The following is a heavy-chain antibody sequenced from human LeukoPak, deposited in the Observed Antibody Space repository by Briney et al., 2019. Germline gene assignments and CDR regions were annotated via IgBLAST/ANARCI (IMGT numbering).Heavy chain of an antibody. CDR3: ARGHSHGQGAFDI. Sequence: PSQTLSLTCTVSGGSISSGGYYWSWIRQHPGKGLEWIGYIYYSGSTYYNPSLKSRVTISVDTSKNQFSLKLSSVTAADTAVYYCARGHSHGQGAFDIWGQGTMVTVSS. CDR1: GGSISSGGYY. J-gene: IGHJ3*02. D-gene: IGHD5-18*01. CDR2: IYYSGST. V-gene: IGHV4-31*03.